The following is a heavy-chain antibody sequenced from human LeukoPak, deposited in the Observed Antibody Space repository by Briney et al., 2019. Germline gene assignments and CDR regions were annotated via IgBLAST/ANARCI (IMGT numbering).Heavy chain of an antibody. CDR2: ITEDGSDK. J-gene: IGHJ4*02. V-gene: IGHV3-7*05. CDR3: ARGGPGRWPAYYFDY. Sequence: GGSLRLSCAASRFNFGSYGMCWVRQAPGKGLEWVASITEDGSDKYYVDSVRGRFTISRDNAQNSLYLQMNSLRAEDTAVYYCARGGPGRWPAYYFDYWGQGTLVTVSS. D-gene: IGHD2-15*01. CDR1: RFNFGSYG.